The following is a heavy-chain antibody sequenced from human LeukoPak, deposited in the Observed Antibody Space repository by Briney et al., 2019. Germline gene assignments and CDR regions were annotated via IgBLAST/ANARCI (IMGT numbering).Heavy chain of an antibody. CDR1: GFTFSSYA. V-gene: IGHV3-23*01. J-gene: IGHJ4*02. CDR3: ATIDY. CDR2: ISGSGGST. Sequence: GGTLRLSCAASGFTFSSYAMSWVRQAPGKGLEWVSGISGSGGSTVYADSMKGRFTISRDNSKNIMYLQMNSLRAEDTAVYYCATIDYWGQGTLVTVSS.